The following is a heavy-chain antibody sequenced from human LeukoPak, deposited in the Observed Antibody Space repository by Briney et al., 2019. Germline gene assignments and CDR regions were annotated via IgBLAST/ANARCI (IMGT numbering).Heavy chain of an antibody. CDR3: AKRRDGYNFDYFDY. D-gene: IGHD5-24*01. J-gene: IGHJ4*02. Sequence: PGGSLRLSCAISGFTFSACELTWVRQAPGKGLEWVSYISRSGSTRYYADSVKGRFTISRDNSKNTLYLQMNSLRAEDTAVYYCAKRRDGYNFDYFDYWGQGTLVTVSS. CDR1: GFTFSACE. CDR2: ISRSGSTR. V-gene: IGHV3-48*03.